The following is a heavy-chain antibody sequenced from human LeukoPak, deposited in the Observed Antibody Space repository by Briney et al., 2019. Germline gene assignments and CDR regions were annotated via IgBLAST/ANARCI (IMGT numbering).Heavy chain of an antibody. CDR1: GFTFSSYG. J-gene: IGHJ4*02. Sequence: GGSLRLSCAASGFTFSSYGMHWVRQAPGKGLEWVAFIRYDGSSKYYADSVKGRFTISRDNSKNTLYLQMNSLIAEDTAVYYCARAKPKNMVRGLIMRRESRYYFDYWGQGTLVTVSS. V-gene: IGHV3-30*02. D-gene: IGHD3-10*01. CDR3: ARAKPKNMVRGLIMRRESRYYFDY. CDR2: IRYDGSSK.